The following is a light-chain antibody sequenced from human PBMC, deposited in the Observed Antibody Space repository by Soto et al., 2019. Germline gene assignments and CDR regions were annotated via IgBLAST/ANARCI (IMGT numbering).Light chain of an antibody. CDR1: QSVSTN. J-gene: IGKJ3*01. CDR2: GAS. CDR3: QQYNNWPPVT. V-gene: IGKV3-15*01. Sequence: LSVSPGERATLSCRASQSVSTNLAWYQQKPGQAPRLLIYGASTRATGIPARFSGSGSGTEFTLTLSSLQSEDFAIYYCQQYNNWPPVTFGPGTKVDIK.